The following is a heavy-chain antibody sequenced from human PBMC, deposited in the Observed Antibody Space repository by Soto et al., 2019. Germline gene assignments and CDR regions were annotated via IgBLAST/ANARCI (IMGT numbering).Heavy chain of an antibody. CDR3: AKARTYYYDSSGYYYGY. Sequence: GGSLRLSCVASGFTFSSYGMHWVRQAPGKGLEWVALIWYDEGTEYYADSVKGRFTISRDNSKNTLYLQMNSLRAEDTAVYYCAKARTYYYDSSGYYYGYWGQGTLVTVSS. CDR1: GFTFSSYG. V-gene: IGHV3-33*06. J-gene: IGHJ4*02. CDR2: IWYDEGTE. D-gene: IGHD3-22*01.